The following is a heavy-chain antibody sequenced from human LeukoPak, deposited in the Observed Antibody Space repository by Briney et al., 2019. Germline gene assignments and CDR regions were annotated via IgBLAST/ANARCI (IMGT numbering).Heavy chain of an antibody. V-gene: IGHV1-46*01. CDR3: ARAEGYGSGPREFDY. CDR1: GYTFTSYY. J-gene: IGHJ4*02. CDR2: INPSGGST. Sequence: ASVKVSCKASGYTFTSYYMHWVRQAPGQGLEWMGIINPSGGSTSYAQKFQGRVTMTRDMSTSTVYMELSSLRSEDTAVYYCARAEGYGSGPREFDYWGQGTLVTVSS. D-gene: IGHD3-10*01.